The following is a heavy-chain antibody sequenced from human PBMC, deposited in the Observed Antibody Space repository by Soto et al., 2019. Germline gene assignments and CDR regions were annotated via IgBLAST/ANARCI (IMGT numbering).Heavy chain of an antibody. Sequence: SETLSLTCTVSGGSISSSSYYWGWIRQPPGKGLEWIGSIYYSGSTYYNPSLKSRVTISVDTSKNQFSLNLSSVTAADTAVYYCAREVGASPPAYYYGVDVWGQGTTVTVSS. CDR2: IYYSGST. V-gene: IGHV4-39*07. J-gene: IGHJ6*02. D-gene: IGHD1-26*01. CDR1: GGSISSSSYY. CDR3: AREVGASPPAYYYGVDV.